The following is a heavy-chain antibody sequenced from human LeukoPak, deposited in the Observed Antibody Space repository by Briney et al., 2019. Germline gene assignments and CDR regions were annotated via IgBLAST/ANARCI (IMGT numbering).Heavy chain of an antibody. Sequence: SETLSLTCTVSGGSISSSSYYWSWIRQPPGKGLEWIGSIYYSGSTYYNPSLKSRVTISVDTSKNQFSLKLSSVTAADTAVYYCARESDQMGYYDFWSGYLTHDYWGQGTLVTVSS. V-gene: IGHV4-39*07. CDR2: IYYSGST. CDR3: ARESDQMGYYDFWSGYLTHDY. D-gene: IGHD3-3*01. J-gene: IGHJ4*02. CDR1: GGSISSSSYY.